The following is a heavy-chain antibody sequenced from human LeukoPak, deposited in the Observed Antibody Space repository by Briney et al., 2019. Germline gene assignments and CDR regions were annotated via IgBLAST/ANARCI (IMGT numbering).Heavy chain of an antibody. J-gene: IGHJ4*02. V-gene: IGHV1-18*01. CDR3: ARHPGVEYYYDSSGFYY. CDR1: GYTFTSYG. Sequence: ASVKVSCKASGYTFTSYGISWVRQAPGQGLEWMGWISAYAQKFQGRVTMTTDTYTSTAYMELRSLRSDDTAVYYCARHPGVEYYYDSSGFYYWGQGTLVTVSS. CDR2: ISAY. D-gene: IGHD3-22*01.